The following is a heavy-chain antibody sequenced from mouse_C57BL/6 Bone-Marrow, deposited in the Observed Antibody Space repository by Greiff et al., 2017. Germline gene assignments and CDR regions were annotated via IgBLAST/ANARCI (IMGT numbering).Heavy chain of an antibody. J-gene: IGHJ4*01. V-gene: IGHV1-42*01. CDR1: GYSFTGYY. CDR2: INPSTGGT. Sequence: EVQLQQSGPELVKPGASVKISCKASGYSFTGYYMNWVKQSPEKSLEWIGEINPSTGGTTYNQKFKAKATLTVDKSSSTAYMQLKSLTSEDSAVYYCASSQYYYAMDYWGQGTSVTVSS. CDR3: ASSQYYYAMDY. D-gene: IGHD6-1*01.